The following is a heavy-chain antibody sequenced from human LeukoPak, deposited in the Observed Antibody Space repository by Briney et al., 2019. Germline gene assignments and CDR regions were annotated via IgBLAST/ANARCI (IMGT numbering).Heavy chain of an antibody. CDR2: FDPEDGET. V-gene: IGHV1-24*01. Sequence: ASVKVSCKVSGYTLTELSMHWVRQAPGKGLEWMGGFDPEDGETIYAQKFQGRVTMTEDTSTDTPYMELRSLSSEDPAVYYCARDISTVTTGRYFDYWGQGTLVTVSS. D-gene: IGHD4-17*01. CDR1: GYTLTELS. J-gene: IGHJ4*02. CDR3: ARDISTVTTGRYFDY.